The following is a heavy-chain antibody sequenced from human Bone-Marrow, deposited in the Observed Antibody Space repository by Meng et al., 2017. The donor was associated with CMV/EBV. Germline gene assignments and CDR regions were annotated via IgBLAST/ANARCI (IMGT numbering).Heavy chain of an antibody. CDR1: GFTFSSYW. J-gene: IGHJ5*02. Sequence: GESLKISCAASGFTFSSYWMSWVRQAPGKGLEWVSYISSSGTTIYYADSVKGRFTISRDNAKNSLYLQMNSLRAEDTAVYYCARYRWFDPWGQGTLVTSPQ. D-gene: IGHD1-1*01. CDR3: ARYRWFDP. CDR2: ISSSGTTI. V-gene: IGHV3-48*04.